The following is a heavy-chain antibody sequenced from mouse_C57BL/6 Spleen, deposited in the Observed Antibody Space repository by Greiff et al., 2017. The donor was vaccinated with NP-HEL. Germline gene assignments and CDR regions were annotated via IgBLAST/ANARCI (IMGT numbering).Heavy chain of an antibody. D-gene: IGHD1-1*01. CDR2: ISSGSSTI. V-gene: IGHV5-17*01. CDR3: ARPSTVVDPWFAY. J-gene: IGHJ3*01. CDR1: GFTFSDYG. Sequence: VQLKESGGGLVKPGGSLKLSCAASGFTFSDYGMHWVRQAPEKGLEWVAYISSGSSTIYYADTVKGRFTISRDNAKNTLFLQMTSLRSEDTAMYYCARPSTVVDPWFAYWGQGTLVTVSA.